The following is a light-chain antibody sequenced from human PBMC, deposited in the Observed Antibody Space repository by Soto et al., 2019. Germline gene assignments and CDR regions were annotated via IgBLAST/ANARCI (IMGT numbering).Light chain of an antibody. J-gene: IGKJ5*01. CDR2: DAS. Sequence: IQMTQSPSSLPATVGDRVTITCRASQGIRTDLNWYQQKPGRAPKLLIYDASNLEAGVPSRFRGSGSGTDFTFTISRLQPEDIATYYCQQYENLPTFGQGTRLEIK. CDR1: QGIRTD. CDR3: QQYENLPT. V-gene: IGKV1-33*01.